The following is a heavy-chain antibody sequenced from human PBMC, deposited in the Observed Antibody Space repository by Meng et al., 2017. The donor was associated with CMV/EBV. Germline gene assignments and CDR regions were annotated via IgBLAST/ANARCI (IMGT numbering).Heavy chain of an antibody. CDR1: GYSFTSYG. Sequence: ASALVSCKASGYSFTSYGISWVRQAPGQGLEWMGWISAYNGNTNYAQKLQGRVTMTTDTSTSTAYMELRSLRSDDTAVYYCARDCSSTSCYRKWYYGMDVWGQGTTVTVSS. D-gene: IGHD2-2*02. CDR3: ARDCSSTSCYRKWYYGMDV. V-gene: IGHV1-18*01. CDR2: ISAYNGNT. J-gene: IGHJ6*02.